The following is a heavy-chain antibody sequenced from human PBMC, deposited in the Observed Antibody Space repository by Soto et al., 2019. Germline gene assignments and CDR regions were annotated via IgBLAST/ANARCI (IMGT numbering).Heavy chain of an antibody. J-gene: IGHJ6*02. Sequence: QVQLVRSGAEVKKPGSSVKVSCKASGGTFSSYAISWVRQAPGQGLEWMGGIIPIFGTANYAQKFQGRVTITADKSTSTAYMELSSLRSEDTAVYYCARPIVVVPAAIYGMDVWGQGTTVTVSS. D-gene: IGHD2-2*01. CDR3: ARPIVVVPAAIYGMDV. CDR2: IIPIFGTA. V-gene: IGHV1-69*06. CDR1: GGTFSSYA.